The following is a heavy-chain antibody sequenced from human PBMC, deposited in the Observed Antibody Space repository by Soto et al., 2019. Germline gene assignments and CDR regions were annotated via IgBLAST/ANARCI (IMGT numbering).Heavy chain of an antibody. CDR2: INAYNGNT. J-gene: IGHJ4*02. V-gene: IGHV1-18*01. D-gene: IGHD1-26*01. CDR3: ARDAAVGLFDY. CDR1: GYTCTSYG. Sequence: QVQLVQSGAEVKKPGASVKVSCKASGYTCTSYGISRVRQAPGQGLEWMGWINAYNGNTKYAQKLQGRATMTTDTSTSTAYMELRSLRSDDTAVYYCARDAAVGLFDYWGQGTLVTVSS.